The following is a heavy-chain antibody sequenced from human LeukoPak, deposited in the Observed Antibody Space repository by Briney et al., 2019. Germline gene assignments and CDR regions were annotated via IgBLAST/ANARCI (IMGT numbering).Heavy chain of an antibody. V-gene: IGHV3-64D*06. Sequence: GGSLRLSCSASGFTFSSYAMHWVRHAPGKGLEYVSAISSNGGSTYYADSVKGRFTISRDNSKIKLYLQMSNLRAEDSAVYYCVKDWVILWCGEPEGFDYWGQGTLVTVSS. CDR3: VKDWVILWCGEPEGFDY. D-gene: IGHD3-10*01. CDR2: ISSNGGST. CDR1: GFTFSSYA. J-gene: IGHJ4*02.